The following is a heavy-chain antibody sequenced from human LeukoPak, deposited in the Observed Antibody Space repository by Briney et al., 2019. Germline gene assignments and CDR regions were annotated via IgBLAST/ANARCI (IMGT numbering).Heavy chain of an antibody. CDR1: GGSFSGYY. Sequence: SETLSLACAVYGGSFSGYYWSWIRQPPGKGLEWIGYIYYTGSTNYNPSLKSRVTMSVDTSKNQFSLNLKSVTPEDTAVYYCARNLIPEQLVLNFWGQGTLVTVSS. V-gene: IGHV4-59*01. CDR3: ARNLIPEQLVLNF. D-gene: IGHD6-13*01. J-gene: IGHJ4*02. CDR2: IYYTGST.